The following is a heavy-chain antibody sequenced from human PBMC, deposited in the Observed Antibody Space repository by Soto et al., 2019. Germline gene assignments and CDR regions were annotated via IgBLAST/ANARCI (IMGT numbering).Heavy chain of an antibody. D-gene: IGHD2-2*02. J-gene: IGHJ4*02. Sequence: PGESLKISCKGSGYSFTNYWIAWVRQMPGKGLEWMGIIYPGDSDTRYSPSFQGQVTISADKSINTAYLQWNSLKASDTAIYYCARRDTSLYYFASWGQGTLVTVSS. CDR1: GYSFTNYW. CDR2: IYPGDSDT. V-gene: IGHV5-51*01. CDR3: ARRDTSLYYFAS.